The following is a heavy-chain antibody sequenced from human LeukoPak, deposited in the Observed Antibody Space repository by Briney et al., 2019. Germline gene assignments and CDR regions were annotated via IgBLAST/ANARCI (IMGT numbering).Heavy chain of an antibody. V-gene: IGHV1-46*01. J-gene: IGHJ3*02. D-gene: IGHD2-21*02. CDR2: INPSGGST. Sequence: ASVKVSCKASGGTFSSYAISWVRQAPGQGLEWMGIINPSGGSTSYAQKFQGRVTMTRDTSTSTVYMELSSLRSEDTAVYYCARDGAYCGGDCQYAFDIWGQGTMVTVSS. CDR3: ARDGAYCGGDCQYAFDI. CDR1: GGTFSSYA.